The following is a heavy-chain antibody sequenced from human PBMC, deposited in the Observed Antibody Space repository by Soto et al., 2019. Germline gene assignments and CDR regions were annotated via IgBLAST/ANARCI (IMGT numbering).Heavy chain of an antibody. CDR3: AKNSGRYPQLDY. Sequence: GGSLRLSCAASGFTFSSYGMHWVRQAPGKGLEWVAVISYDGSNKYYADSVKGRFTISRDNSKNTLYLQMNSLRAEDTAVYYCAKNSGRYPQLDYWGQGTLVTVSP. D-gene: IGHD1-26*01. CDR1: GFTFSSYG. CDR2: ISYDGSNK. J-gene: IGHJ4*02. V-gene: IGHV3-30*18.